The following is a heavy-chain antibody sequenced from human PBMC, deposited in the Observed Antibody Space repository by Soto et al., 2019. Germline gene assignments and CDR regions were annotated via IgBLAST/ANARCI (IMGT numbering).Heavy chain of an antibody. D-gene: IGHD5-12*01. V-gene: IGHV3-53*01. CDR3: HGYGY. Sequence: EVQVVESGGGLIQPGGSLRLSCEVSGFSVTANYMSWVRQAPEKGVEWGSGIYSGGSTYYVDAVKGRFSISRDISKNTLYLQMNRLRAEDTAVYYCHGYGYWGQGTLVTVSS. J-gene: IGHJ4*02. CDR2: IYSGGST. CDR1: GFSVTANY.